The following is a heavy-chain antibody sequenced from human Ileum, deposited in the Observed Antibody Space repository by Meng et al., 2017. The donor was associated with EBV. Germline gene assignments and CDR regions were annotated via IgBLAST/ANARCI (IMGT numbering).Heavy chain of an antibody. Sequence: EQLVSSRGCSVHPAESLRRSCAASGFTFNNDWMHWVRQAPGKGLVWVSHIINDGSTTSYTDSVKGRFTISRDNAKNTVYLQMNSLRAEDTAVYYCARGAGGFDYWGQGILVTVSS. J-gene: IGHJ4*02. D-gene: IGHD2-15*01. V-gene: IGHV3-74*01. CDR1: GFTFNNDW. CDR2: IINDGSTT. CDR3: ARGAGGFDY.